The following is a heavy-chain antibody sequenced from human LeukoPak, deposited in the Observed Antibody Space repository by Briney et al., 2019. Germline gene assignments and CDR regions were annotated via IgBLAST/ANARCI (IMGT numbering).Heavy chain of an antibody. V-gene: IGHV3-23*01. J-gene: IGHJ4*02. D-gene: IGHD2/OR15-2a*01. CDR3: AKEWTSMTYFDY. Sequence: GGSLRLSCVASGFTFSNYALTWIRQAPGKGLEWVSAISGSAGSTHYADSAKGRITISRDNSKNTLYLQMNRLRAEDTAVYYCAKEWTSMTYFDYWGQGTLVTVSS. CDR1: GFTFSNYA. CDR2: ISGSAGST.